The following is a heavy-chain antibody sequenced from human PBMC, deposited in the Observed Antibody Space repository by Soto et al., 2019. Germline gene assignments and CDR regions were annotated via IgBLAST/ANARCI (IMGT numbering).Heavy chain of an antibody. CDR1: GFTFSSYG. CDR3: ARLRVVAYYFDY. Sequence: PGGSLRLSCAASGFTFSSYGMHWVRQAPGKGLEWVAVIWYDGSNKYYADSVKGRFTISRDNSKNTLYLQMNSLRAEDTAVYYCARLRVVAYYFDYWGQGTLVTVSS. J-gene: IGHJ4*02. D-gene: IGHD3-3*01. V-gene: IGHV3-33*01. CDR2: IWYDGSNK.